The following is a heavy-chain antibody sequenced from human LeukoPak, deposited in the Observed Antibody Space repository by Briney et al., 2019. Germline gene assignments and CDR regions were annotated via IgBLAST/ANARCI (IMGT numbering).Heavy chain of an antibody. Sequence: HPGGSLRLSCAASGFTFSSYGMSWVRQAPGKGLEWVSAISGSGGSTYYADSVKGRFTISRDNSKNTLYLQMNSLRAEDTAVYYCAKNSEATVTTLYYYYYYMDVWGKGTTVTVSS. CDR1: GFTFSSYG. V-gene: IGHV3-23*01. D-gene: IGHD4-11*01. CDR3: AKNSEATVTTLYYYYYYMDV. J-gene: IGHJ6*03. CDR2: ISGSGGST.